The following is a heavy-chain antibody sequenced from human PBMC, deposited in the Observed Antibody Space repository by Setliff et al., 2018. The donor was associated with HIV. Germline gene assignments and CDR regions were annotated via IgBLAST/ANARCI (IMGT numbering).Heavy chain of an antibody. CDR2: INDSGST. V-gene: IGHV4-34*01. J-gene: IGHJ3*02. CDR3: ARDLRGDSVPATAAKSFDI. D-gene: IGHD2-21*02. Sequence: SETLSLTCAAYGGSFSGYYWSWIRQPPGKGLEWIGEINDSGSTNNNPSLKSRVAMSVDTSKNQFSLKLSSVTAADTAVYYCARDLRGDSVPATAAKSFDIWGRGTLVTVSS. CDR1: GGSFSGYY.